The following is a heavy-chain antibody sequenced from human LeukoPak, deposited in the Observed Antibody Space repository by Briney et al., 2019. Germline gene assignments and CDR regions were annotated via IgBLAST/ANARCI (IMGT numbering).Heavy chain of an antibody. CDR3: ARYGGDSFYDFWSGSKTGFNY. V-gene: IGHV3-48*01. Sequence: GGSLRLSCAASGFTFSSYSMNWVRQAPGKGLEWVSYISSSSSTIYYADSVKGRFTISRDNAKNSLYLQMNSLRAEDTAVYYCARYGGDSFYDFWSGSKTGFNYWGQGTLVTVSS. CDR1: GFTFSSYS. J-gene: IGHJ4*02. D-gene: IGHD3-3*01. CDR2: ISSSSSTI.